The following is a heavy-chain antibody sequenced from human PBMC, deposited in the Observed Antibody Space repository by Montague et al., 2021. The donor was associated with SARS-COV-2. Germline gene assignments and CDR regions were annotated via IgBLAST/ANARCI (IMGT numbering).Heavy chain of an antibody. J-gene: IGHJ3*01. CDR2: IDWDDDK. CDR3: ARSLLGFGELKSYDY. D-gene: IGHD3-10*01. CDR1: GFSLSTSGMC. Sequence: PALVKPTQTLTLTCTFSGFSLSTSGMCVSWIRQPPGKALEWLALIDWDDDKYYSTSLKTRLTISKDTSKNQVVLTMTNMDPVDTATYYCARSLLGFGELKSYDYWGKGRMVSV. V-gene: IGHV2-70*01.